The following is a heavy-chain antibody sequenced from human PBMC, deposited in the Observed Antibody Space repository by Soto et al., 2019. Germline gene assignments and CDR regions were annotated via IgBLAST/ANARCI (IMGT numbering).Heavy chain of an antibody. J-gene: IGHJ6*02. V-gene: IGHV1-3*01. Sequence: GASVKVSCKASGYTFTSYAMHWVRQAPGQRLEWMGWINAGNGNTKYSQKFQGRVTITRDTSASTAYMELSSLRYEDTAVYYCARDLRCSGGSCYSARMDVWGQGTTVTVSS. CDR2: INAGNGNT. D-gene: IGHD2-15*01. CDR3: ARDLRCSGGSCYSARMDV. CDR1: GYTFTSYA.